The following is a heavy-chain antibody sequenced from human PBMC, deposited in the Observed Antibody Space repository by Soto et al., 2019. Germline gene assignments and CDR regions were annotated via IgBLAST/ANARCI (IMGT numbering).Heavy chain of an antibody. D-gene: IGHD3-10*01. CDR3: ARQLGGYYGSGSYYNEEDNWFDP. CDR1: GGSISSSSYY. CDR2: IYYSGST. Sequence: QLQLQESGPGLVKPSETLSLTCTVSGGSISSSSYYWGWIRQPPGKGLEWIGSIYYSGSTYYNPSLKSRVTISVDTSKNQFSLKLSSVTAADTAVYYCARQLGGYYGSGSYYNEEDNWFDPWGQGTLVTVSS. J-gene: IGHJ5*02. V-gene: IGHV4-39*01.